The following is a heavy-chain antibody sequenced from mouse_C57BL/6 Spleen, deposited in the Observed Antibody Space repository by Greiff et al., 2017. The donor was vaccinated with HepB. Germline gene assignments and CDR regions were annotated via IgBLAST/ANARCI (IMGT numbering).Heavy chain of an antibody. CDR1: GYTFTSYW. CDR3: ASPYYGSSYYAMDY. V-gene: IGHV1-7*01. Sequence: VQLQQSGAELAKPGASVKLSCKASGYTFTSYWMHWVKQRPGQGLEWIGYINPSSGYTKYNQKFKDKATLTADKSSSTAYMQLCSLTYEDSAVYYCASPYYGSSYYAMDYWGQGTSVTVSS. CDR2: INPSSGYT. D-gene: IGHD1-1*01. J-gene: IGHJ4*01.